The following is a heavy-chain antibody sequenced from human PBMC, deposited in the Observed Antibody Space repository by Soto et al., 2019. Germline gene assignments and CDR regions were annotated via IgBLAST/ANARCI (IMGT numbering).Heavy chain of an antibody. CDR2: ISSGDDT. CDR1: GFIVSNNY. CDR3: ARNSSPGGMDV. V-gene: IGHV3-53*01. Sequence: GGSLRLSCAASGFIVSNNYMSWVRQAPGKGLEWVAVISSGDDTYYADFMKGRFTISRDNSKNEVYLQMDNLRAEDTAVYYCARNSSPGGMDVWGQGTTVTVSS. J-gene: IGHJ6*02. D-gene: IGHD6-13*01.